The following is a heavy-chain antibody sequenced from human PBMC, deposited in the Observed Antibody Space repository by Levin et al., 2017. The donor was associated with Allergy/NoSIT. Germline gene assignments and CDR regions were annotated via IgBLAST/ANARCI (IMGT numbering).Heavy chain of an antibody. CDR2: IYSGGST. CDR3: AGGYSSFLDAFDI. CDR1: GFTVSSNY. J-gene: IGHJ3*02. Sequence: PGGSLRLSCAASGFTVSSNYMSWVRQAPGKGLEWVSVIYSGGSTYYADSVKGRFTISRDNSKNTLYLQMNSLRAEDTAVYYCAGGYSSFLDAFDIWGQGTMVTVSS. V-gene: IGHV3-53*01. D-gene: IGHD6-19*01.